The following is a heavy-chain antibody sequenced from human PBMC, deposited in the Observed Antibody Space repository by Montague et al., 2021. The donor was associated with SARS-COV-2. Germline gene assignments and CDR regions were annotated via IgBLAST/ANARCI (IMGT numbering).Heavy chain of an antibody. CDR2: IYSGGSST. V-gene: IGHV3-23*03. Sequence: SLRLSCAASGFTFSSYAMSWVRQAPGKGLEWVSVIYSGGSSTYYADSVKGRFTISRDNSKNTLYLQMNSLRAEDTAVYYCAKDVWAAATEQAYYYYGMDVWGQGTTVTVFS. J-gene: IGHJ6*02. CDR3: AKDVWAAATEQAYYYYGMDV. CDR1: GFTFSSYA. D-gene: IGHD2-15*01.